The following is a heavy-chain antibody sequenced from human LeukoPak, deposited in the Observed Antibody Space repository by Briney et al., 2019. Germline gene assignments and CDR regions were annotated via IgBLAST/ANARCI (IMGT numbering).Heavy chain of an antibody. Sequence: SETLSLTCAVYGGSFSGYYWSWIRQPPGKGLEGMGYIYYSGSGSTNHNPALKSRVTISVDTSKNQFSLTLSSVTAADTAVYYCARHAVYAGSGWSFDYWGKGTLVTVSS. CDR3: ARHAVYAGSGWSFDY. D-gene: IGHD6-19*01. CDR2: IYYSGSGST. J-gene: IGHJ4*02. V-gene: IGHV4-59*08. CDR1: GGSFSGYY.